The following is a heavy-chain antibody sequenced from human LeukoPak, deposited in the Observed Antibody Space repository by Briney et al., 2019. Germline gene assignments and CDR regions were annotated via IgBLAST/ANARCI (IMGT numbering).Heavy chain of an antibody. J-gene: IGHJ3*02. V-gene: IGHV3-48*03. Sequence: PGGSLRLSCAASGFTFSSYEMNWVRQAPGKGLEWVSYISSSGSTIYYADSVKGRFTISRDNAKNSLYLQMNSLRAEDTAVYYCCRYCSGGSCYYAFDIWGQGTMVTVSS. CDR1: GFTFSSYE. CDR2: ISSSGSTI. D-gene: IGHD2-15*01. CDR3: CRYCSGGSCYYAFDI.